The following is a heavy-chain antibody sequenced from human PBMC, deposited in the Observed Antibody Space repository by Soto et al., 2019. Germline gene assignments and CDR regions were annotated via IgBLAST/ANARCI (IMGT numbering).Heavy chain of an antibody. J-gene: IGHJ4*02. CDR1: GYTFTSYD. V-gene: IGHV1-8*01. Sequence: ASVEVSCKASGYTFTSYDINWVRQAPGQGLEWMGGIAPIVDTSTYAQKFQGRVTMTWDTSITTAYLDLTRLTTNDTATYFCATWVDYGDFEGFDFWGQGTLVTVSS. CDR3: ATWVDYGDFEGFDF. D-gene: IGHD4-17*01. CDR2: IAPIVDTS.